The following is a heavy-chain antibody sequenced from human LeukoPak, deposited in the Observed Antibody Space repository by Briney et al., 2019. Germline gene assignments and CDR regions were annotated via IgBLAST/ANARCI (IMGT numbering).Heavy chain of an antibody. J-gene: IGHJ4*02. CDR1: GGSISSYY. Sequence: SETLSLTCTVSGGSISSYYWSWIRQPPGKGLERIGYIYSSGSTNYSPSLTSRVTISLDTSKNQFSLKLRSVTAADTAVYYCARNRYGDYLDNWGQGTLVTVSS. CDR3: ARNRYGDYLDN. V-gene: IGHV4-59*01. D-gene: IGHD4-17*01. CDR2: IYSSGST.